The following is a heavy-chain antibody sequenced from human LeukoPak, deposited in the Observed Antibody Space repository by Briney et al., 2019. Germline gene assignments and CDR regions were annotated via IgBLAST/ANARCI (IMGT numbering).Heavy chain of an antibody. D-gene: IGHD3-10*01. V-gene: IGHV1-2*02. CDR1: GYTFTGYY. CDR2: INPNSGGT. J-gene: IGHJ4*02. Sequence: ASVKVSCKASGYTFTGYYMHWVRQAPGQGLAWMGWINPNSGGTNYAQKFQGRVTMTRDTSISTAYMELNRLRSEDTAVYYCARDRDYGSGIFDYWGQGTLVTVSS. CDR3: ARDRDYGSGIFDY.